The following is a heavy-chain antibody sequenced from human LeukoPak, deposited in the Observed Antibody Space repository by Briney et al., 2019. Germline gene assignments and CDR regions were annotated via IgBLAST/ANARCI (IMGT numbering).Heavy chain of an antibody. CDR1: GGSMDTYF. Sequence: PSGTLSLTCRVSGGSMDTYFWNWVRQSAGKGLEWIGRIHSSGTANYNPSLKTRASMSIDTSKNQFSLKLSSVTAADTAVYYCARGFLYYGSGSYYPWGQGTLVTVSS. J-gene: IGHJ5*02. CDR2: IHSSGTA. CDR3: ARGFLYYGSGSYYP. V-gene: IGHV4-4*07. D-gene: IGHD3-10*01.